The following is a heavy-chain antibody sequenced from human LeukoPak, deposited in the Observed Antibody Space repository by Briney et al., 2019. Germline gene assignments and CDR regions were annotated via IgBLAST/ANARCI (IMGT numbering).Heavy chain of an antibody. V-gene: IGHV4-61*02. J-gene: IGHJ4*02. D-gene: IGHD3-10*01. CDR1: GGSLSSGSYY. CDR2: IYASGST. CDR3: AREGQGIGTYGYFFDY. Sequence: SETLSLTCTVSGGSLSSGSYYWSWIRLPAGKGLEWLGRIYASGSTNDNTSLKSRVTISGDTSKNQFSLKLRTVTAADTAVYYCAREGQGIGTYGYFFDYWGQGTLVTVSS.